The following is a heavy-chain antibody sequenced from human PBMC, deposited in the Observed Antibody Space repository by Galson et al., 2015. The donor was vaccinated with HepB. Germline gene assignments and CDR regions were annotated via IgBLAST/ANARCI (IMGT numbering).Heavy chain of an antibody. J-gene: IGHJ3*02. D-gene: IGHD1-26*01. CDR2: IVVGSGNT. CDR3: AALINSGSYFAFDI. CDR1: GFTFTSSA. Sequence: SVKVSCKASGFTFTSSAVQWVRQARGQRLEWIGWIVVGSGNTNYAQKFQERVTITRDMSTSTAYMELSSLRSEDTAVYYCAALINSGSYFAFDIWGQGTMVTVSS. V-gene: IGHV1-58*01.